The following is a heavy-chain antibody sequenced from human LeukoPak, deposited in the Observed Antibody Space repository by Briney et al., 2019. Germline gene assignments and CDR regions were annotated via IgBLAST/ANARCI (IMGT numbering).Heavy chain of an antibody. D-gene: IGHD6-13*01. J-gene: IGHJ4*02. Sequence: GGSLRLSCAASGFTFSSYAMNWVRQAPGKGLEWVSGITTSGDKTYYADSVKGRFTISRDNFKNTLYLQMNSLRAEDTAIYYCAKGSSKWSANNYWGQGTLVTVSS. CDR1: GFTFSSYA. V-gene: IGHV3-23*01. CDR3: AKGSSKWSANNY. CDR2: ITTSGDKT.